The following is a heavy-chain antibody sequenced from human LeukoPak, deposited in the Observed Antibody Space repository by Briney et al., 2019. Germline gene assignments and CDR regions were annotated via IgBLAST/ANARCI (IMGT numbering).Heavy chain of an antibody. D-gene: IGHD5-12*01. CDR3: AQYSGGVDY. J-gene: IGHJ4*02. Sequence: GGSLRLSCAASGFTFSSYSMNWVRQAPGKELEWVSSISSSSSYIYYADSVKGRFTISRDNAKNSLYLQMNSLRAEDTAVYYCAQYSGGVDYWGQGTLVTVSS. CDR2: ISSSSSYI. V-gene: IGHV3-21*01. CDR1: GFTFSSYS.